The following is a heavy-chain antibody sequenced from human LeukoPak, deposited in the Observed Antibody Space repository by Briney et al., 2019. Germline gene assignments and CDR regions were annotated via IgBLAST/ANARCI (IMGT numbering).Heavy chain of an antibody. Sequence: PSETLSLTCTVSGGSISSYYWSWIRQPPGKGLEWIGYIYYSGSTNYNPSLKSRVTISVDTSKNQFSLKLSSVTAADTAVYYCARRGVAAAGGNWFDPWGQGTLVTVSS. CDR2: IYYSGST. J-gene: IGHJ5*02. CDR1: GGSISSYY. CDR3: ARRGVAAAGGNWFDP. D-gene: IGHD6-13*01. V-gene: IGHV4-59*12.